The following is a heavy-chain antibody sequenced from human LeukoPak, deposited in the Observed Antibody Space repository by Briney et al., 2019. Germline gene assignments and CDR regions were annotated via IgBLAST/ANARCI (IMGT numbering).Heavy chain of an antibody. D-gene: IGHD3-10*01. V-gene: IGHV1-18*01. CDR2: ISAYNGNT. J-gene: IGHJ5*02. CDR1: GYTFTSYG. CDR3: AREVTMVRGVITSFDNWFDP. Sequence: ASVKVSCKASGYTFTSYGISWVRQAPGQGLEWMGWISAYNGNTNYAQKLQGRVTMTTDTSTSTAYMELRSLRSDDTAVYYCAREVTMVRGVITSFDNWFDPWGQGTLVTVSS.